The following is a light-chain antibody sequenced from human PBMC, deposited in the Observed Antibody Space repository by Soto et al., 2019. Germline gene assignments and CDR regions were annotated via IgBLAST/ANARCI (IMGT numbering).Light chain of an antibody. V-gene: IGLV2-23*01. Sequence: QSALTQPASVSGSPGQSITISCTGTSSDVGSYDLVSWYQQPPGKAPKLMIYEDTKRPSGISTRFSGSKSGNAASLTISGLQAEDEADYCCCSYAGSGTYVFGTRTKLTVL. CDR3: CSYAGSGTYV. J-gene: IGLJ1*01. CDR2: EDT. CDR1: SSDVGSYDL.